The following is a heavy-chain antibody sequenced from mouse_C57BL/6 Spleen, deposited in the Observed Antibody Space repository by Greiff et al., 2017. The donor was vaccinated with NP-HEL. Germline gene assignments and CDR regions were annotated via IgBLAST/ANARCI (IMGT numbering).Heavy chain of an antibody. D-gene: IGHD1-1*01. V-gene: IGHV1-58*01. J-gene: IGHJ1*03. CDR1: GYTFTSYG. Sequence: EVKLQESGAELVRPGSSVKMSCKTSGYTFTSYGINWVKQRPGQGLEWIGYIYIGNGYTEYNEKFKGKATLTSDTSSSTAYMQLSSLTSEDSAIYFCARSRTTVVATDWYFDVWGTGTTVTVSS. CDR2: IYIGNGYT. CDR3: ARSRTTVVATDWYFDV.